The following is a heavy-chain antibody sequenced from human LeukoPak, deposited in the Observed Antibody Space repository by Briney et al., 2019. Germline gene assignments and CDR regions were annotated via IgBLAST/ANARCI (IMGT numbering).Heavy chain of an antibody. D-gene: IGHD3-10*01. CDR2: IIPIFGTA. J-gene: IGHJ4*02. CDR1: GGTFSSYA. Sequence: ASVKLSCKASGGTFSSYAIRWVRQAPGQGLEWMGRIIPIFGTANYAQKFQGRVTITTDESTSTAYMELSSLRSEDTAVYYCARDGLNYYGSGSYERGQGTLVTVSS. V-gene: IGHV1-69*05. CDR3: ARDGLNYYGSGSYE.